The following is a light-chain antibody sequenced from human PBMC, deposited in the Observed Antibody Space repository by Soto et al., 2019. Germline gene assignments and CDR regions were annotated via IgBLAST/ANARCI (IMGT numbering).Light chain of an antibody. V-gene: IGKV3-20*01. CDR3: QQYSSSPVT. CDR1: QSLSNNY. Sequence: EIVLTHSPGTLSLSPGVRATLSCRASQSLSNNYLAWYQQKPGQAPRLVIYGASSRATGIPDRFSASGSGTDFTLTISRLEPEDFAVYFCQQYSSSPVTFGQGTKVDIK. J-gene: IGKJ1*01. CDR2: GAS.